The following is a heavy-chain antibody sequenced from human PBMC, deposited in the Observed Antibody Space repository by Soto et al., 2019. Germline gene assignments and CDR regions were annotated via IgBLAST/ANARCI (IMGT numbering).Heavy chain of an antibody. CDR2: INHSGST. D-gene: IGHD6-6*01. Sequence: SETLSLTCAVYGGSFSGYYWSWIRQPPGKGLEWIGEINHSGSTNYNPSLKSRVTISVDTSKNQFSLKLSSVTAADTAVYYCARGIAARLSKYYYYYMDVWGKGTTVTVSS. V-gene: IGHV4-34*01. J-gene: IGHJ6*03. CDR3: ARGIAARLSKYYYYYMDV. CDR1: GGSFSGYY.